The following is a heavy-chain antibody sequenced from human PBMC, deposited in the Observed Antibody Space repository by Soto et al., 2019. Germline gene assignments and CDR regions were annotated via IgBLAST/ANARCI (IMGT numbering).Heavy chain of an antibody. Sequence: GGSLRLSCAASGFTFSSYAMSWVRQAPGKGLEWVSAISGSGGSTYYADSVKGRFTISRDNSKNTLYLQMNSLRAEDTAVYYCAKFAGITFGGAPNWFDPWGQGTLVTVSS. CDR1: GFTFSSYA. D-gene: IGHD3-16*01. CDR3: AKFAGITFGGAPNWFDP. J-gene: IGHJ5*02. V-gene: IGHV3-23*01. CDR2: ISGSGGST.